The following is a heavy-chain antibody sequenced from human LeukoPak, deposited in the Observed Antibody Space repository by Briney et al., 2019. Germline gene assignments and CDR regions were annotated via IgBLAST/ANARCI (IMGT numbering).Heavy chain of an antibody. CDR2: IYYSGST. D-gene: IGHD3-3*01. CDR1: GGSISSYY. J-gene: IGHJ4*02. Sequence: SETLSLTCTVSGGSISSYYWSWIRQPPGKGLEWIGYIYYSGSTNYNPSLKSRVTISVDTSKNQFSLKLSSVSAADTAVYYCARAYGHYDFWGQGTLVTVSS. V-gene: IGHV4-59*01. CDR3: ARAYGHYDF.